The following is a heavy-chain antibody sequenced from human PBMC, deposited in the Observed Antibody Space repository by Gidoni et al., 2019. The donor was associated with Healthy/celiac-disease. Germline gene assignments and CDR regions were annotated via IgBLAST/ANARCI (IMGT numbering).Heavy chain of an antibody. CDR3: ARVGSSDGENYYYYGMDV. D-gene: IGHD2-15*01. Sequence: QVQLVQSGAEVKKPGASVKVSCKASGYTFTSYYMHWVRQAPGQGLEWMGIINPSGGSTSYAQKFQGRVTMTRDTSTSTVYMELSSLRSEDTAVYYCARVGSSDGENYYYYGMDVWGQGTTVTVSS. CDR1: GYTFTSYY. V-gene: IGHV1-46*01. CDR2: INPSGGST. J-gene: IGHJ6*02.